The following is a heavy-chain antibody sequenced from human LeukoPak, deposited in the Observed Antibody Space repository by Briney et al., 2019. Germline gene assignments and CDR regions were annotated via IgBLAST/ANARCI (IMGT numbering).Heavy chain of an antibody. V-gene: IGHV4-59*01. J-gene: IGHJ4*02. Sequence: SETLSLTCTVSGGSISSYYWSWIRQPPEKGLEWIGYIYYSGSTNYNPSLKSRVTISVDTSKNQFSLKLSSVTAADAAVYYCARDRSVRGYSYGYAEIWGQGTLVTVSS. CDR3: ARDRSVRGYSYGYAEI. D-gene: IGHD5-18*01. CDR2: IYYSGST. CDR1: GGSISSYY.